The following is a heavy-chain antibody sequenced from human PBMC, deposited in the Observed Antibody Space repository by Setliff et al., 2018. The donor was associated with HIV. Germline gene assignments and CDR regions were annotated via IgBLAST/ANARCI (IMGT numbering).Heavy chain of an antibody. J-gene: IGHJ4*02. V-gene: IGHV4-34*01. CDR1: GGSLNDYY. CDR2: IDHSGST. CDR3: ARGLNYYGSGSYLPLGY. Sequence: SETLSLTCAVYGGSLNDYYWTWIRQPPGKGLEWIGEIDHSGSTKYHASLKSRVTISIDTSKNQISLKLSSVTAADTAVYYCARGLNYYGSGSYLPLGYWGQGTLVTVSS. D-gene: IGHD3-10*01.